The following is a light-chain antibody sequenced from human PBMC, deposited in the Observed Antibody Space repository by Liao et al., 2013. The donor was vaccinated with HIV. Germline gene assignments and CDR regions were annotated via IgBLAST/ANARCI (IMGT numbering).Light chain of an antibody. J-gene: IGLJ3*02. CDR2: QDS. CDR1: NIGIKN. CDR3: QAWDSSTAWV. Sequence: SYVLTQPPSVSAALGVTAKITCGGNNIGIKNVHWYQQKPGQSPVLVIYQDSKRPSGIPERFSGSNSGNTATLTISGTQAMDEADYYCQAWDSSTAWVFGGGTKLTVL. V-gene: IGLV3-1*01.